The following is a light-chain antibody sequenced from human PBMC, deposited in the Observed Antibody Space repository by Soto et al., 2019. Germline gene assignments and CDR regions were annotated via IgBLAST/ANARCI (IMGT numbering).Light chain of an antibody. CDR1: SGHRSYA. J-gene: IGLJ2*01. CDR3: QTWDTGIRV. CDR2: LNGDGTH. V-gene: IGLV4-69*01. Sequence: QPVLTQSPSASASLGASVKLTCTLSSGHRSYAIAWHQQQPEKGPRYLMKLNGDGTHTKGDGIPDRFSGSSSGAERYLTISSLQSEDEADYYCQTWDTGIRVFGGGTKVTVL.